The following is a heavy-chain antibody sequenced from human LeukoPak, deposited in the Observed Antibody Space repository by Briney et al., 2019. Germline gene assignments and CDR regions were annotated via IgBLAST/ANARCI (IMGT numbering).Heavy chain of an antibody. CDR1: GFTFSSYW. J-gene: IGHJ4*02. Sequence: GGSLRLSCAASGFTFSSYWMSWARQAPGKGLEWVANIKQDGSEKYYVDSVKGRFTISRDNSKNTLYLQMNSLRAEDTAVYYCAKEAMVRGVTYPFDYWGQGTLVTVSS. CDR3: AKEAMVRGVTYPFDY. D-gene: IGHD3-10*01. V-gene: IGHV3-7*03. CDR2: IKQDGSEK.